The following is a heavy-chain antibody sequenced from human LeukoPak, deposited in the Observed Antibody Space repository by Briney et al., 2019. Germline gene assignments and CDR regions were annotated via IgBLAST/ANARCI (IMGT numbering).Heavy chain of an antibody. V-gene: IGHV1-8*03. CDR2: MNPNSGNT. CDR1: GYIFSDYG. D-gene: IGHD3-16*02. Sequence: GASVKVSCKASGYIFSDYGINWVRQATGQGLEWMGWMNPNSGNTGYAQKFQGRVTITRNTSISTAYMELSSLRSEDTAVYYCARVIYDYVWGSYRYTGDDYWGQGTLVTVSS. J-gene: IGHJ4*02. CDR3: ARVIYDYVWGSYRYTGDDY.